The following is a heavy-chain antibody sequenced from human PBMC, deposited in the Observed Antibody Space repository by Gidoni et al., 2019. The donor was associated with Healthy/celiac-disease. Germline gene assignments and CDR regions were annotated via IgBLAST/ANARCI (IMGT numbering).Heavy chain of an antibody. D-gene: IGHD6-6*01. V-gene: IGHV4-39*01. CDR2: IYYSGST. CDR1: GGSISSSSYY. Sequence: QLQLQESGPGLVKPSETLSLTCTVSGGSISSSSYYWGWIRQPPGKGLEWIGSIYYSGSTYYNPSLKSRVTISVDTSKNQFSLKLSSVTAADTAVYYCARQRYSSSSGFDPWGQGTLVTVSS. CDR3: ARQRYSSSSGFDP. J-gene: IGHJ5*02.